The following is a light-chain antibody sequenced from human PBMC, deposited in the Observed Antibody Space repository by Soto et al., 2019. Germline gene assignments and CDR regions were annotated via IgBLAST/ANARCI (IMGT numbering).Light chain of an antibody. Sequence: QSALTQPPSASGSPGQSGTIAFTGTSSDVGGYNYVSWYQHHPGKAPKLIIYEVDERPSGVPDRFSGSKSGNTASLTVSGLQAEDEADYYCSSYVGSNNFPYVFGTGTKVTVL. CDR1: SSDVGGYNY. J-gene: IGLJ1*01. CDR2: EVD. V-gene: IGLV2-8*01. CDR3: SSYVGSNNFPYV.